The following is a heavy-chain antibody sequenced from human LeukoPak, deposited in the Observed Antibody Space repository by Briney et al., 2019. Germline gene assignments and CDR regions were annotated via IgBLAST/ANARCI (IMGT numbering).Heavy chain of an antibody. J-gene: IGHJ4*02. Sequence: KPGGSLRLSCAASGFTFSSYSMNWVRQAPGKGLEWVSSISSSSSYIYYADPVKGRFTISRDNAKNSLYLQMNSLRAEDTAVYYCARGPEWELLGGFDYWGQGTLVTVPS. CDR3: ARGPEWELLGGFDY. V-gene: IGHV3-21*01. CDR2: ISSSSSYI. CDR1: GFTFSSYS. D-gene: IGHD1-26*01.